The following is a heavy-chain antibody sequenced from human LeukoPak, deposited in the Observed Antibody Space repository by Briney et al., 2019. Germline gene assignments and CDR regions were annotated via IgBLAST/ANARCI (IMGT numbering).Heavy chain of an antibody. J-gene: IGHJ4*02. CDR2: ISGSGTST. Sequence: GGSLRLSCAASGFTFSSYAMTWVRQAPGKGLEWVSAISGSGTSTYYADSVKGRFTISRDNSKNTLYLQMNSLRAEDTAVYYCAKRGSGSHYVDYWGQGTLVTVSS. D-gene: IGHD1-26*01. CDR3: AKRGSGSHYVDY. CDR1: GFTFSSYA. V-gene: IGHV3-23*01.